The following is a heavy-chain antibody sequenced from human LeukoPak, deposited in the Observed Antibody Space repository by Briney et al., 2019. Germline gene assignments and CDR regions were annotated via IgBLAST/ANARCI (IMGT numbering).Heavy chain of an antibody. Sequence: GGSLRLSCAASGFTFSSYGMHWVRQAPGKGLEWVAFIRYDGTNKYYADSVKGRFTISRDTSKNTLYLQMDSLRAEDTAMYYCTRLGDGVADAFDIWGQGTMVTVSS. CDR1: GFTFSSYG. J-gene: IGHJ3*02. CDR3: TRLGDGVADAFDI. CDR2: IRYDGTNK. V-gene: IGHV3-30*02. D-gene: IGHD2-21*01.